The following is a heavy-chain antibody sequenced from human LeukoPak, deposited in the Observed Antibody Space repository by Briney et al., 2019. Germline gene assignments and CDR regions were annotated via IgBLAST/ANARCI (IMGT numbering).Heavy chain of an antibody. CDR2: INPSGGIT. Sequence: TLNPSSTPSGYTFTIYYMHRVRQAPGQGLEWIGVINPSGGITSNAQKFQDRVTMTRDTTTSTVYMELSSLKSEDAAVYYCAREDVVLVDAVRYYYYGMDVWGQGTTVTVSS. D-gene: IGHD2-8*01. V-gene: IGHV1-46*01. CDR3: AREDVVLVDAVRYYYYGMDV. J-gene: IGHJ6*02. CDR1: GYTFTIYY.